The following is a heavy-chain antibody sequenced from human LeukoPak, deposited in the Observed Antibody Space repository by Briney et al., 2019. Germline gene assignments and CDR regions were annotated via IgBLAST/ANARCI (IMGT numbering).Heavy chain of an antibody. V-gene: IGHV3-21*06. CDR3: ARSRSGYYEDY. CDR2: ITSSSSYI. D-gene: IGHD3-22*01. J-gene: IGHJ4*02. Sequence: GGSLRLSCAASGFTFTSYNMNWVRQAPGKGLEWVSSITSSSSYIYYADSVKGRFTISRDNAKNSLYLQMDSLRVEDTAVYYCARSRSGYYEDYWGQGTLVTVSS. CDR1: GFTFTSYN.